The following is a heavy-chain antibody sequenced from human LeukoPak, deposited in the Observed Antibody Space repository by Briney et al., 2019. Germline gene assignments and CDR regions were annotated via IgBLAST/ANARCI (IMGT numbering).Heavy chain of an antibody. CDR1: GYSFTSYW. D-gene: IGHD3-22*01. CDR3: ARFPYDSSGYYSAPTDY. V-gene: IGHV5-51*01. J-gene: IGHJ4*02. CDR2: IYPGDSDT. Sequence: GESLKISCKGSGYSFTSYWIGWVRQMPGKGLEWMGIIYPGDSDTRYSPSFQGQVTISADKSISTAYLQWSSLKASDTAMYYCARFPYDSSGYYSAPTDYWGQGTLVTVSS.